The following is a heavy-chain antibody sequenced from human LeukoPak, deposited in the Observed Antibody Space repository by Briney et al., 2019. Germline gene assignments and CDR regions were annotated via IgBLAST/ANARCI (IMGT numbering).Heavy chain of an antibody. D-gene: IGHD1-26*01. J-gene: IGHJ4*02. CDR2: MYSSGST. V-gene: IGHV4-61*01. CDR3: ARVRGRGTYFLDY. Sequence: TSSETLSLTCTVSGGSVTSGSYYWSWIRQPTGKGLEWIGYMYSSGSTNYNPSLQSRVTISVDTSNNQFSLKLSSVTAADTAMYYCARVRGRGTYFLDYWGQGTLVTVSS. CDR1: GGSVTSGSYY.